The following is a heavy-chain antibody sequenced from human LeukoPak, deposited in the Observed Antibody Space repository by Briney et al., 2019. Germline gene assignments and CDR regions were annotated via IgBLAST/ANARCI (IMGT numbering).Heavy chain of an antibody. CDR1: GGSISSYY. CDR3: ARDFRRYSSSPNWFDP. V-gene: IGHV4-59*01. D-gene: IGHD6-6*01. Sequence: SETLSLTRTVSGGSISSYYWSWIRQPPGKGLEWIGYIYYSGSTNYNPSLKSRVTISVDTSKNQFSLKLSSVTAADTAVYYCARDFRRYSSSPNWFDPWGQGTLVTVSS. J-gene: IGHJ5*02. CDR2: IYYSGST.